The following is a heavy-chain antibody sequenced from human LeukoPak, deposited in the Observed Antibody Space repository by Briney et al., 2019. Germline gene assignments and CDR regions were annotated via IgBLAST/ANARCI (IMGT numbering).Heavy chain of an antibody. D-gene: IGHD6-19*01. CDR2: ISYDGSNK. J-gene: IGHJ5*02. V-gene: IGHV3-30-3*01. CDR1: GFTFSSYA. CDR3: AREGGIAVAGNNWFDP. Sequence: GGSLRLSCAASGFTFSSYAMHWVRQAPGKGLEWVAVISYDGSNKYYADSVKGRFTISRDNSKNTLYLQMNSLRAEDTAVYYCAREGGIAVAGNNWFDPWGQGTLVTVSS.